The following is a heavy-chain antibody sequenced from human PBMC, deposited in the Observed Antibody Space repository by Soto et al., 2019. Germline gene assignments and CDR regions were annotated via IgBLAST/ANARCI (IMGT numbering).Heavy chain of an antibody. CDR2: INHSGST. Sequence: SETLSLTCAVYGGSFSGYYWSWIRQPPGKGLEWIGEINHSGSTNYNPSLKSRVTISVDTSKNQFSLKLSSVTAADTALYYCARVERGTATTVVDAFDIWGPGTMVTVSS. CDR3: ARVERGTATTVVDAFDI. D-gene: IGHD1-1*01. CDR1: GGSFSGYY. V-gene: IGHV4-34*01. J-gene: IGHJ3*02.